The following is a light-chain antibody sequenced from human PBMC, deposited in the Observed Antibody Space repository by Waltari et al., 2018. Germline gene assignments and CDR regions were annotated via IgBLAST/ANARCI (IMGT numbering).Light chain of an antibody. Sequence: DIQMTQSPSTLSASVGDRVTITCRASQNIGPWLAWYQQKSGRAPQILIYKASDLEIGVPSRFSGRGSGTEFTLTVSSLQPDDFATYYCLQYKTLWTFGQGTKVDIK. J-gene: IGKJ1*01. CDR2: KAS. CDR1: QNIGPW. CDR3: LQYKTLWT. V-gene: IGKV1-5*03.